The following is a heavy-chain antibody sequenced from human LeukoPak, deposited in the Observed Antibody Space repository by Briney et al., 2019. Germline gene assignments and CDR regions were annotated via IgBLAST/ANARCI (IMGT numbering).Heavy chain of an antibody. CDR3: ARTMYFYDSANAFDV. V-gene: IGHV1-46*01. CDR1: GYTVTTYY. D-gene: IGHD3-22*01. J-gene: IGHJ3*01. Sequence: ASVKVSXKASGYTVTTYYIHWVRQAPGQGLEWMGIIDSSGGSTSYAQKFQGRVIMTRDTSTSTVYMDLSSLRSGDTAVYYCARTMYFYDSANAFDVWGQGTLVTVSS. CDR2: IDSSGGST.